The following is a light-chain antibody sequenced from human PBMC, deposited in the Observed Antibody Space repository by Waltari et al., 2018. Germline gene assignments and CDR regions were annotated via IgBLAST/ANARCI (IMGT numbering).Light chain of an antibody. V-gene: IGKV1-39*01. CDR2: AAS. Sequence: DIQMTQSPSSLSAYVGDTVTVTCRASQSISTYLNRHQQKPGKAPKLLISAASSLQRGVPSRFRGSVSGTEFTLTISSLQPEDFATYYCQQSYTTPSLTFGGGTKVEMK. CDR3: QQSYTTPSLT. J-gene: IGKJ4*01. CDR1: QSISTY.